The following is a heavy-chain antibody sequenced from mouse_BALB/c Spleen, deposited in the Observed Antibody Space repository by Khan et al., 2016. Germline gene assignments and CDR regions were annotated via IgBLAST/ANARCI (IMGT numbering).Heavy chain of an antibody. J-gene: IGHJ2*01. Sequence: QIQLVQSGPELKKPGKTVKISCKASGYTFTDYSMHWVKQAPGKGLKWMGWINTETGEPTSVDDFKGRFAFFLETSATTVYLQNNNVKKEDTTTYFCSRGSSFFPFDYWSQGSALTVSS. CDR2: INTETGEP. D-gene: IGHD1-1*01. CDR3: SRGSSFFPFDY. V-gene: IGHV9-2-1*01. CDR1: GYTFTDYS.